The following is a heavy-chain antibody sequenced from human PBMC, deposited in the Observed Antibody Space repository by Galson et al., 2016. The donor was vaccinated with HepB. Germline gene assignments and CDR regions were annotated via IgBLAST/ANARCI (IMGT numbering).Heavy chain of an antibody. D-gene: IGHD5-18*01. CDR1: GFTFSSYW. CDR2: INKDESRT. CDR3: ARAGYNYGNDI. V-gene: IGHV3-74*01. J-gene: IGHJ3*02. Sequence: SLRLSCAASGFTFSSYWMYWVRQVPGKGLVWVSRINKDESRTNYADSVKGRFTISRDNAKSTLYLQMNSLRAEDTAVYYCARAGYNYGNDIWGQGTMVTVSS.